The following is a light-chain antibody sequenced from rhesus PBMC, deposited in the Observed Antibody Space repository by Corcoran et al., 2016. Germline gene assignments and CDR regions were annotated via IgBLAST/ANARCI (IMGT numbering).Light chain of an antibody. J-gene: IGLJ1*01. Sequence: QAALTQPRSVSGSPGQSVTISCTGTSSDIGGYNYVSWYQQHPGTAPKLMIYGVTKRPSGVSDRISGSKSGNTASLTISGLQAEDATDYYCSSYAGSNTYIFGGGTRLTVL. V-gene: IGLV2-32*02. CDR2: GVT. CDR3: SSYAGSNTYI. CDR1: SSDIGGYNY.